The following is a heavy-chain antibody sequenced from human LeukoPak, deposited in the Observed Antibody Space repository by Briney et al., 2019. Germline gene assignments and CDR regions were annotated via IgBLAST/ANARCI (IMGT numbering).Heavy chain of an antibody. V-gene: IGHV4-61*01. Sequence: SETLSFTCTVSGGSVSSASYYWSWIRQPPGKGLEWIGYIYYRGSTNYNPSLKSRVIISVDMSKNQFSLKLSSVTAADTAVYYCARGLSYFDHWGQGTLVTVSS. J-gene: IGHJ4*02. CDR3: ARGLSYFDH. D-gene: IGHD2-21*02. CDR1: GGSVSSASYY. CDR2: IYYRGST.